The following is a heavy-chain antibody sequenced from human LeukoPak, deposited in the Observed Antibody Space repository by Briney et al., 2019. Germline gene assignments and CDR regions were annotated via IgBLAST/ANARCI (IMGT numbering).Heavy chain of an antibody. CDR2: IIPIFGTA. CDR3: ARGTDRGGNSWYEIKAGDY. Sequence: ASVKVSRKASGGTFSSYAISWVRQAPGQGLEWMGGIIPIFGTANYAQKFQGRVTITADESTSTAYMELSSLRSEDTAVYYCARGTDRGGNSWYEIKAGDYWGQGTLVTVSS. J-gene: IGHJ4*02. D-gene: IGHD6-13*01. V-gene: IGHV1-69*13. CDR1: GGTFSSYA.